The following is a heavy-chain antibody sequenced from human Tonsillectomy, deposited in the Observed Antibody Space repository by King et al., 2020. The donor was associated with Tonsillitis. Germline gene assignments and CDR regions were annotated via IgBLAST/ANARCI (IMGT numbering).Heavy chain of an antibody. CDR1: GFSFSSYS. J-gene: IGHJ4*02. CDR2: ICIISSTL. V-gene: IGHV3-48*01. D-gene: IGHD5-18*01. CDR3: ASGGYSFGY. Sequence: VQLVESGGGFVQPGWSLRLYCAASGFSFSSYSMNWCRQASWKGWEGGSFICIISSTLYYADSVKGRFTISRDNAKNSLYLQMNSLRAEDTAVYYCASGGYSFGYWGQGTLVTVSS.